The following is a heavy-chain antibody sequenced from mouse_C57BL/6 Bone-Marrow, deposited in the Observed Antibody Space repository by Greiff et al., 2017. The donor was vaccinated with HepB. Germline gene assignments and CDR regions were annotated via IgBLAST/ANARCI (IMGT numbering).Heavy chain of an antibody. Sequence: EVKLMESGGDLVKPGGSLKLSCAASGFTFSSYGMSWVRQTPDKRLEWVATISSGGSYTYYPDSVKGRVTISRDNAKNTLYLQMSSLKSEDTAMYYCARAGNLGHGFAYWGQGTRVTVSA. CDR2: ISSGGSYT. CDR1: GFTFSSYG. J-gene: IGHJ3*01. D-gene: IGHD4-1*01. V-gene: IGHV5-6*01. CDR3: ARAGNLGHGFAY.